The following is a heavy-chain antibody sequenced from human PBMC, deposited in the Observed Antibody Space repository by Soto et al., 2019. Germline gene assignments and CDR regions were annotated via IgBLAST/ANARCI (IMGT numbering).Heavy chain of an antibody. CDR1: GFSLTTSGVG. D-gene: IGHD3-3*01. CDR3: AHRVLRTVFGLVTTTAIYFDF. V-gene: IGHV2-5*02. J-gene: IGHJ4*02. Sequence: QITLNESGPTQVKPRQTLTLTCTFSGFSLTTSGVGVGWIRQSPGKAPEWLGLIYWDDDKRYSPSLKSRLTITKDTSKNQVVLTMADLEPADKATYFCAHRVLRTVFGLVTTTAIYFDFWGQGTPVAVSS. CDR2: IYWDDDK.